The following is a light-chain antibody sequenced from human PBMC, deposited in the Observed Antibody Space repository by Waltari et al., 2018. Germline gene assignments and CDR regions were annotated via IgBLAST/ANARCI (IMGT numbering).Light chain of an antibody. V-gene: IGKV1-5*03. CDR2: KAS. Sequence: DIQMTQSPSTLSAYVGDRVTITCRASQTISSWLAWYQQKPGKAPKLLIYKASSIESGVPSRFSGSGSGTEFTLTISSLQPDDFATYYCQHYNSYGTFGQGTKVEF. CDR1: QTISSW. J-gene: IGKJ1*01. CDR3: QHYNSYGT.